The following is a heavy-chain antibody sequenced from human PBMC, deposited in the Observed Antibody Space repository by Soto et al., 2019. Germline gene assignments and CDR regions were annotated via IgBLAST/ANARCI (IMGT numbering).Heavy chain of an antibody. V-gene: IGHV3-21*01. CDR3: ARDRTYYDFWSGSIMDV. CDR1: GFTFSSYS. Sequence: GGSLRLSCAASGFTFSSYSMNWVRQAPGKGLEWVSSISSSSYIYYADSVKGRFTISRDNAKNSLYPQMNSLRAEDTAVYYCARDRTYYDFWSGSIMDVWGKGTTVTVSS. J-gene: IGHJ6*03. CDR2: ISSSSYI. D-gene: IGHD3-3*01.